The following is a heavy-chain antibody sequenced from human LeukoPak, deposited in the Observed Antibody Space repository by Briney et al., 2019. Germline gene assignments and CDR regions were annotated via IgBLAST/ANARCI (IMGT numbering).Heavy chain of an antibody. Sequence: KTSETLSLTCSVSGGSISSYYWSWIRQPPGKGLEWIGYIYYSGSTNYNPSLKSRVTISVDTSKNQFSLKLSSVTAADTAVYYCARGGRITMFGVVIMRAFDFWGQGTLVTVSS. V-gene: IGHV4-59*12. CDR1: GGSISSYY. CDR2: IYYSGST. CDR3: ARGGRITMFGVVIMRAFDF. J-gene: IGHJ4*02. D-gene: IGHD3-3*01.